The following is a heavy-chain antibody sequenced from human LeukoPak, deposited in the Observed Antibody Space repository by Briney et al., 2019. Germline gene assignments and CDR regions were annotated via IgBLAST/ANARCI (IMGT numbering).Heavy chain of an antibody. J-gene: IGHJ3*02. V-gene: IGHV1-58*01. CDR1: GFTYTTST. Sequence: SVKVSCKASGFTYTTSTVQWVRQARGQRLEWIGRIVVGSGNTDHAQKFQGRLTITRDISTSTAYMELSSLTSDDTAVYYCAAVPNANAWYWDDAFDIWGQGTMVTVSS. CDR3: AAVPNANAWYWDDAFDI. CDR2: IVVGSGNT. D-gene: IGHD2-8*02.